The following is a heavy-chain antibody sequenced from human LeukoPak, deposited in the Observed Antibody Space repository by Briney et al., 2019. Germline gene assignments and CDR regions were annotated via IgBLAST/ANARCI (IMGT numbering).Heavy chain of an antibody. CDR3: ARSDVLLWFGELLYYFDY. J-gene: IGHJ4*02. CDR2: ISGSGGST. V-gene: IGHV3-23*01. CDR1: GFTFSSYA. D-gene: IGHD3-10*01. Sequence: GGSLRLSCAASGFTFSSYAMSWVRQAPGKGLEWVSAISGSGGSTYYADSVKGRFTISRDNSKNTLYLQMNSLRAEDTAVYYCARSDVLLWFGELLYYFDYWGQGTLVTVSS.